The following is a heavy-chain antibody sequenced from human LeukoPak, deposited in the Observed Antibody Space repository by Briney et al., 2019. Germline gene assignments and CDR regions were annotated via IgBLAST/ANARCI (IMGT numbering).Heavy chain of an antibody. D-gene: IGHD2-15*01. CDR3: ARELSGSISRHFDY. J-gene: IGHJ4*02. CDR2: ISYDGSNK. Sequence: GGSLRLSCAASGFTFSSYGMHWVRQAPGKGLEWVAVISYDGSNKYYADSVKGRFTISRDNSKNTLYLQMNSLRAEDTAVFYCARELSGSISRHFDYWGQGTLVTVSS. CDR1: GFTFSSYG. V-gene: IGHV3-30*03.